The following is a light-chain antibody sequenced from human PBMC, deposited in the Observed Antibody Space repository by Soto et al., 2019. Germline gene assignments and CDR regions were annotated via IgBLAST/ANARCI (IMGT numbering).Light chain of an antibody. Sequence: QSALTQPRSVSGSPEQSVTISCTGTSSDVGAYNYVSWYQQHPGKAPKLMIYDVTERPSGVPDRFSGSKSGNTASLTISGLQAEDEADYYCCSYAGSYTFVFGTGTKVTVL. CDR1: SSDVGAYNY. V-gene: IGLV2-11*01. J-gene: IGLJ1*01. CDR3: CSYAGSYTFV. CDR2: DVT.